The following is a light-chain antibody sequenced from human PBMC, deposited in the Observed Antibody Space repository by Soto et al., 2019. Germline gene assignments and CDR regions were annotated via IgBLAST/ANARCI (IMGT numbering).Light chain of an antibody. Sequence: EIVLTQSPATLSLSPGERATLSCRASQSVSSYFAWYQQKPGQAPRLLIYDASNRATGIPAGFSGSGSGTDFTLTISSLEPEYFAVYYCQQRSNWPPLTFGGGTKVEIK. CDR2: DAS. J-gene: IGKJ4*01. CDR3: QQRSNWPPLT. V-gene: IGKV3-11*01. CDR1: QSVSSY.